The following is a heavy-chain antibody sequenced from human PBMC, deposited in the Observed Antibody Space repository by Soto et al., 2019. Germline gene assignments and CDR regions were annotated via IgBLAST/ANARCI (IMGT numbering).Heavy chain of an antibody. CDR1: GGSISSYY. Sequence: TSETLSLTCTVSGGSISSYYWSWIRQPPGKGLEWIGYIYYSGSTNYNPSLKSRVTISVDTSKNQFSLKLSSVTAADTAVYYSARGVPDPLYNWLDPWGQGTLVTVSS. D-gene: IGHD2-2*01. CDR3: ARGVPDPLYNWLDP. J-gene: IGHJ5*02. CDR2: IYYSGST. V-gene: IGHV4-59*01.